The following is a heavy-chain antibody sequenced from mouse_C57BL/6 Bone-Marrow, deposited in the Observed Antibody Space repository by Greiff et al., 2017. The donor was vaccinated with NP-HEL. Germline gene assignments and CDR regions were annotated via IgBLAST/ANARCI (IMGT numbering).Heavy chain of an antibody. V-gene: IGHV5-6*01. Sequence: EVQGVESGGDLVKPGGSLKLSCAASGFTFSSYGMSWVRQTPDKRLEWVATISSGGSYTYYPDSVKGRFTISSDNAKNTLYLHMSSLKAEDTAMYYCARRGYYAMDYWGQGTSGTVSS. J-gene: IGHJ4*01. CDR1: GFTFSSYG. CDR3: ARRGYYAMDY. CDR2: ISSGGSYT.